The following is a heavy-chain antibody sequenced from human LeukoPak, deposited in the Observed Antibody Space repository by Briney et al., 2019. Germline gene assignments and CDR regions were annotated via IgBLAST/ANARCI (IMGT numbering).Heavy chain of an antibody. J-gene: IGHJ4*02. D-gene: IGHD3-22*01. CDR2: ISGSGGST. Sequence: PGGSLRLSCAASGLIFSSHWMHWVRQAPGKGLVWVSAISGSGGSTYYADSVKGRFTISRDNSKNTLYLQMNSLRAEDTAVYYCAKNIRAFYDSSGYYSLGFDCWGQGTLVTVSS. CDR1: GLIFSSHW. CDR3: AKNIRAFYDSSGYYSLGFDC. V-gene: IGHV3-23*01.